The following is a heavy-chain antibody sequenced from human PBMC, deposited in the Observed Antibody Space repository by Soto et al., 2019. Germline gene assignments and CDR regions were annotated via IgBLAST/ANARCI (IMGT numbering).Heavy chain of an antibody. CDR2: IHYSGST. CDR1: GDSISSYY. J-gene: IGHJ5*02. Sequence: SETLSLTCTVSGDSISSYYWGWIRQPPGKGLEWIGYIHYSGSTNYNPSPKSRVTISVDTPKNQFSLKVNSMTAADTAVYYCARGGLAARKGRWFDPWGQGTLVTVSS. CDR3: ARGGLAARKGRWFDP. D-gene: IGHD6-6*01. V-gene: IGHV4-59*01.